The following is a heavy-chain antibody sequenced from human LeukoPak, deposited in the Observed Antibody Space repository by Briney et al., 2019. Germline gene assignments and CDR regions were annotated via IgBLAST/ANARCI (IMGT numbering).Heavy chain of an antibody. D-gene: IGHD3-22*01. CDR3: ARHYYDRSDSYSFDY. V-gene: IGHV4-59*08. Sequence: SDTLSLTCTVSGGSISGYYWSWIRQPPGKGLEWIGYIFSSGSTNYNPSLKSRVTISEDTSVNQFSLKLSSVTAADTAVYYCARHYYDRSDSYSFDYWGQGTLVTVSP. J-gene: IGHJ4*02. CDR1: GGSISGYY. CDR2: IFSSGST.